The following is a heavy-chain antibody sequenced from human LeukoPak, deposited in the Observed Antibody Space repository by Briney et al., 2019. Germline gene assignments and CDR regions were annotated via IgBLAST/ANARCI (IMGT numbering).Heavy chain of an antibody. CDR1: GGSFSGYY. CDR2: INHSGST. D-gene: IGHD6-13*01. V-gene: IGHV4-34*01. CDR3: ASSSIAAAGNVGFDY. Sequence: PSETLSLTCAVYGGSFSGYYWSWIRQSPGKGLEWIGEINHSGSTNYNPSLKSRVTISVDTSKNQFSLKLSSVTAADTAVYYCASSSIAAAGNVGFDYWGQGTLVTVSS. J-gene: IGHJ4*02.